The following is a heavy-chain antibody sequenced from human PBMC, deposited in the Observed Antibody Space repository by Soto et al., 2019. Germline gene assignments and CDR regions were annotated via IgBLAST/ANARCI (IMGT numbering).Heavy chain of an antibody. D-gene: IGHD3-22*01. J-gene: IGHJ4*02. CDR1: GFTFSSYA. V-gene: IGHV3-30-3*01. Sequence: LRLSCAASGFTFSSYAMHWVRQAPGKGLEWVAVISYDGSNKYYADSVKGRFTISRDNSKNTLYLQMNSLRAEDTAVYYCASPPYYYDSSDHYFDYWGQGTLVTVS. CDR3: ASPPYYYDSSDHYFDY. CDR2: ISYDGSNK.